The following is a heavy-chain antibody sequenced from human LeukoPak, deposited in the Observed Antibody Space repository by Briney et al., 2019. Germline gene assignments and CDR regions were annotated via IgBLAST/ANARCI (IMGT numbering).Heavy chain of an antibody. CDR1: GGSIFSGDYY. CDR2: IYYNGIT. D-gene: IGHD3-22*01. Sequence: SETLSPTCTVSGGSIFSGDYYWNWIRQPPGKGLEWIGYIYYNGITYYNPSLESRVTISVDTSKNQFSLKLSSVTAADTAVYYCARGDYNDGAGYLDHWGQGTLVPVSP. CDR3: ARGDYNDGAGYLDH. J-gene: IGHJ5*02. V-gene: IGHV4-30-4*01.